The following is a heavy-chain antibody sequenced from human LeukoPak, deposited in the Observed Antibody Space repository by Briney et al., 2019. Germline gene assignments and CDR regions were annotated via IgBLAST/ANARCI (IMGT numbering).Heavy chain of an antibody. CDR3: ARGELEIYYYGMDV. Sequence: PSETLSLACTVSGGSISNYYWSWIRQPPGKGLEWIGYIYYTGSTNYNPSLKSRVTISVDTSKNQFSLKLSSVTAADTAVYYCARGELEIYYYGMDVWGQGTTVTVSS. CDR1: GGSISNYY. V-gene: IGHV4-59*12. D-gene: IGHD1-1*01. J-gene: IGHJ6*02. CDR2: IYYTGST.